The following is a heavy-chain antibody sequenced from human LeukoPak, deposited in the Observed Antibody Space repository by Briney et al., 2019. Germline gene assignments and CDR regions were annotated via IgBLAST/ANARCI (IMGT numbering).Heavy chain of an antibody. CDR1: CGSISSDY. CDR2: LYSSGST. D-gene: IGHD2-15*01. V-gene: IGHV4-4*07. J-gene: IGHJ4*02. Sequence: SETLSLTCTVSCGSISSDYWSWIRQPAGPGLEWIGRLYSSGSTNYNPSLKSRVTMSADTSMNQFSLKLSSVTAADTAVYYCARCRTGSCYYFDHWGQGTLVTVSS. CDR3: ARCRTGSCYYFDH.